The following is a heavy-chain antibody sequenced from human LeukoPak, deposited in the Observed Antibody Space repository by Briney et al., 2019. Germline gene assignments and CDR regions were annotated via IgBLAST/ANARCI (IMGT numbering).Heavy chain of an antibody. CDR3: ARADYYDSSGYYDY. J-gene: IGHJ4*02. CDR2: INSDRSST. CDR1: GFTFSSCW. Sequence: GGSLRLSCAASGFTFSSCWMHWVRQAPGKGLVWVSRINSDRSSTSYADSVKGRFTISRDNAKNTLYLQMNSLRAEDTAVYYCARADYYDSSGYYDYWGQGTLVTVSS. D-gene: IGHD3-22*01. V-gene: IGHV3-74*01.